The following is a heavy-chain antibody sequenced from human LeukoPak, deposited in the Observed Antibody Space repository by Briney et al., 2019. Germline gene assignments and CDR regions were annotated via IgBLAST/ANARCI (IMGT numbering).Heavy chain of an antibody. CDR3: AGGYHY. CDR1: GGSISSGSYY. CDR2: IYTSGST. Sequence: SQTLSLTCTVSGGSISSGSYYWSWIRQPAGKGLEWIGRIYTSGSTNYNPSLKSRVTISVDRSKNQFSLKLSSVTAADTAVYYCAGGYHYWGQGTLVTVSS. D-gene: IGHD2-15*01. J-gene: IGHJ4*02. V-gene: IGHV4-61*02.